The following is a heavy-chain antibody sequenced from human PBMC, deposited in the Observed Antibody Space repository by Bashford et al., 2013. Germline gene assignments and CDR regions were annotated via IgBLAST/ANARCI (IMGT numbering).Heavy chain of an antibody. V-gene: IGHV4-34*01. CDR1: GGSISSYV. CDR3: ARLGDYGGYYYYGMDV. J-gene: IGHJ6*02. D-gene: IGHD4-17*01. Sequence: SETLSLTCTVSGGSISSYVLELDPPVPTEGAWTGLGKVSHRGSTTYSPSLNSRVTMSVDTSKNQFSLKLSSVTAADTAVYYCARLGDYGGYYYYGMDVWGQGTTVTVSS. CDR2: VSHRGST.